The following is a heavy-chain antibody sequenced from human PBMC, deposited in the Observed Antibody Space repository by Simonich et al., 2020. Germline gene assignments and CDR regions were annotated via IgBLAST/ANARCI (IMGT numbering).Heavy chain of an antibody. Sequence: QVQLQQWGAGLLKPSETLSLTCAVYGGSFSGYYWSWIRQPPGKGLEWIGEINHSGRTNYNPALKSRVTISIDTSKNQFSLKLSSVTAADTAVYYCARHRLVDGTTGTTGVDYYYGMDVWGQGTTVTVSS. CDR1: GGSFSGYY. J-gene: IGHJ6*02. V-gene: IGHV4-34*01. D-gene: IGHD1-1*01. CDR2: INHSGRT. CDR3: ARHRLVDGTTGTTGVDYYYGMDV.